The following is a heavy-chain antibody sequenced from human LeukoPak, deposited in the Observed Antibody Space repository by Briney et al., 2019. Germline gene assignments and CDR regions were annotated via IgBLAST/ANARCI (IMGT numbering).Heavy chain of an antibody. Sequence: ASVKVSCKASGYTFTSYGISWVQQAPGQGLEWMGWISAYNGNTNYAQKLQGRVTMTTDTSTSTAYMELRSLRSDDTAVYYCARSRHSSGYYPFDYWGQGTLVTVSS. CDR2: ISAYNGNT. D-gene: IGHD3-22*01. J-gene: IGHJ4*02. V-gene: IGHV1-18*01. CDR3: ARSRHSSGYYPFDY. CDR1: GYTFTSYG.